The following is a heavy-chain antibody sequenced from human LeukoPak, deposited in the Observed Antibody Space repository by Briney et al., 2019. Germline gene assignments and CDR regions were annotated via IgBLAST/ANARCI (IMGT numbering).Heavy chain of an antibody. V-gene: IGHV1-2*02. J-gene: IGHJ4*02. CDR2: INPNNGGT. Sequence: WASVKVSCKASGYTVTDYYMHWVRQAPGQGLEWMGWINPNNGGTRYTQKFQGRVTMTRDTSISTAYMELSRLRSDDTAVYYCARDLGGMGLELFDYWGQGTLVTVSS. D-gene: IGHD1-7*01. CDR1: GYTVTDYY. CDR3: ARDLGGMGLELFDY.